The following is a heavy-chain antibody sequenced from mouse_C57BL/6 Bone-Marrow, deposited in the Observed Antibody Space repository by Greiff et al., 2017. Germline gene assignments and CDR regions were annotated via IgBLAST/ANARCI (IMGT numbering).Heavy chain of an antibody. Sequence: EVKLVESGGGLVKPGGSLKISCAASGFTFSSYAMSWVRQTPEKRLEWVATISAGGSYTYYPDNVKGRFTITIDNATTNLYLQMSHLKSEDSAMVYCARVRLRQGFYYFDYWGQGTTLTVSS. J-gene: IGHJ2*01. CDR2: ISAGGSYT. CDR1: GFTFSSYA. V-gene: IGHV5-4*03. CDR3: ARVRLRQGFYYFDY. D-gene: IGHD2-2*01.